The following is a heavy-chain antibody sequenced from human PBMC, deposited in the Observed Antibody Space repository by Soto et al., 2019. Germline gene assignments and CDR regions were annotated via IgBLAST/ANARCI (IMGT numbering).Heavy chain of an antibody. Sequence: QVQLVESGGGVVQPGRSLRLSCAASGFTFSSYGMHWVRQAPGKGLEWEAVISHDGSNKYYADSVKGRFTISRDNSKNTLYLQMNSLRAEDTAVYYCAKAAYIVAYYFDYWGQGTLVTVSS. CDR3: AKAAYIVAYYFDY. D-gene: IGHD5-12*01. V-gene: IGHV3-30*18. CDR2: ISHDGSNK. J-gene: IGHJ4*02. CDR1: GFTFSSYG.